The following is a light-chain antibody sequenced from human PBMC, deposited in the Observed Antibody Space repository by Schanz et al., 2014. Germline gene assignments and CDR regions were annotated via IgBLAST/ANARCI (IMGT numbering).Light chain of an antibody. V-gene: IGKV1-5*03. CDR2: KAS. Sequence: DIQMTQSPSTLSASVGDRVTITCRASQSIGNWLAWYQQKPGKVPKVLIYKASTLQSGVPSRFSGSGSGTEFTLTIRSLQPDDFATYYCQQYKDYPRTFGRGTKVEIK. J-gene: IGKJ1*01. CDR3: QQYKDYPRT. CDR1: QSIGNW.